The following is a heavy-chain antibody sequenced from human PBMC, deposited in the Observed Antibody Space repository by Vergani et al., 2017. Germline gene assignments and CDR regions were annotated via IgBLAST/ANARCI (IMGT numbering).Heavy chain of an antibody. D-gene: IGHD6-19*01. V-gene: IGHV5-10-1*01. CDR3: ARQVAVAGKWWGPYYYYGMDV. Sequence: EVQLVQSGAEVKKPGESLRISCKGSGYSFTSYWISWVRQMPGKGLEWMGRIDPSDSYTNYSPSFQGHVTISADKSISTAYLQWSSLKDSDTAMYYWARQVAVAGKWWGPYYYYGMDVWGQGTTVTVSS. J-gene: IGHJ6*02. CDR1: GYSFTSYW. CDR2: IDPSDSYT.